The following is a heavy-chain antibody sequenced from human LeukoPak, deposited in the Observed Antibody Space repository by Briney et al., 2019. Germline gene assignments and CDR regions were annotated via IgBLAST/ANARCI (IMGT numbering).Heavy chain of an antibody. CDR1: GGSISSYY. J-gene: IGHJ4*02. Sequence: NSSETLSLTCTVSGGSISSYYWSWIRQPPGKGLEWIGYIYYSGSTNYNPSLKSRVTISVDTSKNQFSLKLSSVTAADTAVYYCARVFCQRSSPWAFDYWGQGTLVTVSS. CDR2: IYYSGST. D-gene: IGHD6-13*01. CDR3: ARVFCQRSSPWAFDY. V-gene: IGHV4-59*01.